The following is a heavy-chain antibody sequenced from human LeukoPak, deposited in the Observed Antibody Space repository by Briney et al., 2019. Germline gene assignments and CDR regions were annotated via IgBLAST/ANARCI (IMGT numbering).Heavy chain of an antibody. CDR2: IRYDGSNK. CDR1: GFTFSSYG. V-gene: IGHV3-30*02. J-gene: IGHJ4*02. CDR3: AKAFTYYDFWSGYSAVFDY. D-gene: IGHD3-3*01. Sequence: GGSLRLSCAASGFTFSSYGMHWVRQAPGKGLEWVAFIRYDGSNKYYADSVKGRFTISRDNSKNTLYLQMNSLRAEDTAVYYCAKAFTYYDFWSGYSAVFDYWGQGTLVTVSS.